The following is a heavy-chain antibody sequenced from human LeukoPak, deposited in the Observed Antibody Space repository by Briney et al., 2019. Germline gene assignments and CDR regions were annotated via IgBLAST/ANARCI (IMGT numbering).Heavy chain of an antibody. D-gene: IGHD3-10*01. CDR1: RFSVNNNY. CDR2: KDNFGNT. CDR3: AGGSYYGSGSRPGYFDH. V-gene: IGHV3-53*01. J-gene: IGHJ4*02. Sequence: PGGSLRLSCAASRFSVNNNYMNWVRQAPGKGLEWVSVKDNFGNTYYTDSVKGRFTISRDISKNTVYLQMNTLSAEDTAVYYCAGGSYYGSGSRPGYFDHWGQGTLVTVSS.